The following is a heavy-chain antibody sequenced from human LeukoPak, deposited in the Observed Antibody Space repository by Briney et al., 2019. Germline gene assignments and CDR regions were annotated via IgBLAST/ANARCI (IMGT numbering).Heavy chain of an antibody. CDR2: IGGSGVRT. V-gene: IGHV3-23*01. D-gene: IGHD3-3*01. CDR3: ARAFGDFWSGYYTAFSYYYMDV. CDR1: GFTFTTYG. Sequence: GGTLRLSCSASGFTFTTYGMNWVRQAPGKGLEWVSGIGGSGVRTYYADSVKGRFTISRDNSRNTVYLQMNSLRAEDTAVYYCARAFGDFWSGYYTAFSYYYMDVWGKGTTVTVSS. J-gene: IGHJ6*03.